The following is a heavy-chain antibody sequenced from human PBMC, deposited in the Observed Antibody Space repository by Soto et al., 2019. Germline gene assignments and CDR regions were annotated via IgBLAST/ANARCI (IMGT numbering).Heavy chain of an antibody. D-gene: IGHD4-17*01. V-gene: IGHV1-46*01. CDR2: INPSGRTT. J-gene: IGHJ4*02. CDR1: GFTFSKYY. Sequence: ASVKVSCKTSGFTFSKYYMHWLRQVPGQGLEWVGVINPSGRTTSYAQKFLGRVTVTRDASTATVYLELDSLRSGDTAVYYCARDLDVTTVTTSFDSWGQGTLVTVSS. CDR3: ARDLDVTTVTTSFDS.